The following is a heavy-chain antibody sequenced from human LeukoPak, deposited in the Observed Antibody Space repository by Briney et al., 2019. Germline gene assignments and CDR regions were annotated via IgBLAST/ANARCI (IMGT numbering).Heavy chain of an antibody. J-gene: IGHJ5*02. CDR1: GRSFSGYY. V-gene: IGHV4-34*01. D-gene: IGHD2-2*01. CDR3: ARGCKTYIVVVPAPRSNWFDP. CDR2: INHSGST. Sequence: PSETLSLTCAAYGRSFSGYYWSWIRQPPGKGLEWIGEINHSGSTNYNPSLKSRVTISVDTSKNQFSLKLSSVTAADTAVYYCARGCKTYIVVVPAPRSNWFDPWGQGTLVTVSS.